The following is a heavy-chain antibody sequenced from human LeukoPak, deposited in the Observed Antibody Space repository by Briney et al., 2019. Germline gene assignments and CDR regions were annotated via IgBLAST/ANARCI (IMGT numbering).Heavy chain of an antibody. Sequence: ASVKASCKVSGYTLTELSMHWVRQAPGKGLEWMGGFDPEDGETIYAQKFQGRVTMTEDTSTDTAYMELSSLRSEDTAVYYCATGDGLLWFGEFLGWGQGTMVTVSS. D-gene: IGHD3-10*01. CDR3: ATGDGLLWFGEFLG. CDR2: FDPEDGET. V-gene: IGHV1-24*01. CDR1: GYTLTELS. J-gene: IGHJ3*01.